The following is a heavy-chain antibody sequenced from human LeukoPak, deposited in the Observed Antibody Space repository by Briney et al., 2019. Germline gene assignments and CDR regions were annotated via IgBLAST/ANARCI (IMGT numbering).Heavy chain of an antibody. CDR1: GYTFTGYY. D-gene: IGHD2-8*01. J-gene: IGHJ3*02. V-gene: IGHV1-2*02. Sequence: GASVKVSCKAAGYTFTGYYMHWVRQAPGQGLEWMGWINPNSGGTNYAQKFQGRVTMTRDTSISTAYMELSRLRSDDTAVYYCARGGRIRDIVLMVYATSGAFDIWGQGTMVTVSS. CDR3: ARGGRIRDIVLMVYATSGAFDI. CDR2: INPNSGGT.